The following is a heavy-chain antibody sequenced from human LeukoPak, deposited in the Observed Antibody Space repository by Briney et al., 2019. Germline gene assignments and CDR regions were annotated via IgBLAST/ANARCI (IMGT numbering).Heavy chain of an antibody. V-gene: IGHV1-69*05. Sequence: SVKVSXKASGGTFSSYAISWVRQAPGQGLDWMGGIIPIFGTANYAQKFQGRVTITTDESTSTAYMELSSLRSEGTDVYYCATAYEAHGWFGPWGQGTLVTVSS. D-gene: IGHD5-12*01. CDR1: GGTFSSYA. J-gene: IGHJ5*02. CDR3: ATAYEAHGWFGP. CDR2: IIPIFGTA.